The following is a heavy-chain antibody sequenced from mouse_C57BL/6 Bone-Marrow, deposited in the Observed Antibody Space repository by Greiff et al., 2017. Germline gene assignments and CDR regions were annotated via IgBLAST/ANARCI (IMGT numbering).Heavy chain of an antibody. V-gene: IGHV7-3*01. D-gene: IGHD1-1*01. J-gene: IGHJ4*01. Sequence: EVKLMESGGGLVQPGGSLSLSCAASGFTFTDYYMSWVRQPPGKALEWLGFIRNKANGYTTEYNASVKGRFTISRDNSQSILYLQMNALRAEDSATYYCARSDTTMDYWGQGTSVTVSS. CDR2: IRNKANGYTT. CDR1: GFTFTDYY. CDR3: ARSDTTMDY.